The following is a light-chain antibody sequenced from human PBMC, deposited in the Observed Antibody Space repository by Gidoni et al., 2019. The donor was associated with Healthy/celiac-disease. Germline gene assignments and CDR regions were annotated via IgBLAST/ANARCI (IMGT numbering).Light chain of an antibody. CDR3: QQYNNWPPMYT. Sequence: EIVMTQSLATLSVSPGGRVTLSCRASQSVNSNLAWYQQKPGQAPRLLIYGASTRATGIPARFRGSGSGTEFALTISSLQSEDFAVYYCQQYNNWPPMYTFGQGTKLEIK. CDR2: GAS. CDR1: QSVNSN. J-gene: IGKJ2*01. V-gene: IGKV3-15*01.